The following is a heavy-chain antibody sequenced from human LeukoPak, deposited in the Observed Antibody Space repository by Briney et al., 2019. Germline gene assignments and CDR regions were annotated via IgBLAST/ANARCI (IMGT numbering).Heavy chain of an antibody. CDR3: ARERTRPPYYYDNSGYYPIDY. D-gene: IGHD3-22*01. V-gene: IGHV1-2*02. CDR1: GYTFTGYY. J-gene: IGHJ4*02. CDR2: INPNSGGT. Sequence: ASVKVSCKASGYTFTGYYMHWVRQAPGQGLEWMGWINPNSGGTNYAQKLQGRVTMTTDTSTSTAYMELRSLRSDDTAVYYCARERTRPPYYYDNSGYYPIDYWGQGTLITVSS.